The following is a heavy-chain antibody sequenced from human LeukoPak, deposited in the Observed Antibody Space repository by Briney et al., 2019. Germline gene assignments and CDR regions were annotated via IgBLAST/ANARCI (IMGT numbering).Heavy chain of an antibody. CDR1: GGSINSHY. CDR2: IYYSKRT. J-gene: IGHJ4*02. V-gene: IGHV4-59*08. CDR3: VRRDNTGWNYFDH. Sequence: SETLSLTCTVSGGSINSHYWSWIRQPPGKGLQWIWDIYYSKRTNYNASLRSRVTISVDTSKNQLSLKLTSVLAADTAMYYCVRRDNTGWNYFDHWGQGILVTVSS. D-gene: IGHD6-19*01.